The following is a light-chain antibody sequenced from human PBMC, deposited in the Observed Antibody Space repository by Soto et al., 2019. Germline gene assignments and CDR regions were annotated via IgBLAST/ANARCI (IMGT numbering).Light chain of an antibody. CDR1: QSVSSY. CDR2: DAS. Sequence: EIVLTQSPATLYLSPGERDTLSCRASQSVSSYLAWYEQKPGQAPRLLIYDASNRATGISARFSGSGSGTHFNLTISSLEPEDFAVYYCQQRRNWRPARTFGQGTNVEIK. CDR3: QQRRNWRPART. V-gene: IGKV3-11*01. J-gene: IGKJ1*01.